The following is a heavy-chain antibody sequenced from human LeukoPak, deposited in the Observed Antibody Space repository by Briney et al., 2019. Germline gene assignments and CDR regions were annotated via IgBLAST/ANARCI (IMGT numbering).Heavy chain of an antibody. CDR1: GFTFSNAW. Sequence: GGSLRLSCAASGFTFSNAWMSWVRQAPGKGLEWVSYISSSSSYTNYADSVKGRFTISRDNAKNSLYLQMNSLRAEDTAVYYCARVFGLHYFDYWGQGTLVTVSS. J-gene: IGHJ4*02. V-gene: IGHV3-11*05. CDR3: ARVFGLHYFDY. D-gene: IGHD2-21*01. CDR2: ISSSSSYT.